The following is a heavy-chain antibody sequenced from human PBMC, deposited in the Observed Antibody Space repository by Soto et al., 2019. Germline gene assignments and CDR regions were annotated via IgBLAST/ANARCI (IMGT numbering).Heavy chain of an antibody. Sequence: GGSLRLSCAASGFTFSNYWMSWVRQAPGKGLEWVANIKEDGSERNYVDSVKGRFTISRNNAENSLYLQMNSLRAEDTAVYYCASARHIGPWGQGTLVTVSS. V-gene: IGHV3-7*01. J-gene: IGHJ5*02. D-gene: IGHD2-21*01. CDR3: ASARHIGP. CDR2: IKEDGSER. CDR1: GFTFSNYW.